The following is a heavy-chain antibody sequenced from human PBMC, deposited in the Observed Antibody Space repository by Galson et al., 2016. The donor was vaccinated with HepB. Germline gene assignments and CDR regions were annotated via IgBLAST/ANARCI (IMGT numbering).Heavy chain of an antibody. Sequence: SVKVSCKASGYTFTTYALHWVRQAPGQRLEWVGWIITGNGNTKYSQKFQGRVTLTRDTSASTAYMELSSLRSEDTAAYYCVRRGDGYKYDSWGQGTLVTVSS. V-gene: IGHV1-3*04. CDR2: IITGNGNT. CDR3: VRRGDGYKYDS. D-gene: IGHD5-24*01. CDR1: GYTFTTYA. J-gene: IGHJ5*01.